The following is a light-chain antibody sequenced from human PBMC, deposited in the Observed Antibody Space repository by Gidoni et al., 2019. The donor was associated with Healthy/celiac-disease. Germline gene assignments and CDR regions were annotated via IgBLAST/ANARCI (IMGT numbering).Light chain of an antibody. V-gene: IGKV3-20*01. J-gene: IGKJ1*01. Sequence: EIVLTQSPRTLSLSPGERANLSCRASQSVSSSYLAWYQQKPGQAPRLLIYGASSRATGIPYRFIGSGSGTDFTLTISRLEPEDFAVYSGQQYLGAFGQGTKVEIK. CDR2: GAS. CDR3: QQYLGA. CDR1: QSVSSSY.